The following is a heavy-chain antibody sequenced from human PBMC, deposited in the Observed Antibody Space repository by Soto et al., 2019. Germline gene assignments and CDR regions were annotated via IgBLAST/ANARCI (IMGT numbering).Heavy chain of an antibody. CDR2: ISYDGSEK. CDR1: GFTFSSYA. D-gene: IGHD6-19*01. CDR3: VRDPHSVVAGSRAVYFDY. Sequence: QVHLVESGGGVVQPGRSLRLSCAASGFTFSSYAMHWVRQAPGKGLEWMTVISYDGSEKYYADSVKGRFTISRDNSMNTLYLQMNSLRADDTAVYYCVRDPHSVVAGSRAVYFDYWGQGTLVIVSS. J-gene: IGHJ4*02. V-gene: IGHV3-30-3*01.